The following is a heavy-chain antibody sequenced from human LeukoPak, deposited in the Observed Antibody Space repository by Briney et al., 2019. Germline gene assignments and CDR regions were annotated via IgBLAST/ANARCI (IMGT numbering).Heavy chain of an antibody. D-gene: IGHD3-10*01. CDR3: ATFEVRPTMVRGPLRGMDV. CDR1: GYTLTELS. CDR2: FDPEDGET. Sequence: GASVKVSCKVSGYTLTELSMHWVRQAPGKGLEWMGGFDPEDGETIYAQKFQGRVTMTEDTSTDTAYMELSSLRSEDTAVYYCATFEVRPTMVRGPLRGMDVWGQGTTVTVSS. J-gene: IGHJ6*02. V-gene: IGHV1-24*01.